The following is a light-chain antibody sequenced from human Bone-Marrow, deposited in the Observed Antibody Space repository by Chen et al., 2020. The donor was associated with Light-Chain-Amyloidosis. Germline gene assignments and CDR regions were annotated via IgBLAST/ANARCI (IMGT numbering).Light chain of an antibody. V-gene: IGLV2-14*01. CDR1: SGNVGTYNY. Sequence: SALTQPASVSGSLGQSITISFTGTSGNVGTYNYVSWYQQHPGNAPKVMIYAVSNRPSGVSTRFSGSKSGNTASLTISGLQAEDEADYYCSSFTSSSSYVFGPGTKVTVL. CDR3: SSFTSSSSYV. J-gene: IGLJ1*01. CDR2: AVS.